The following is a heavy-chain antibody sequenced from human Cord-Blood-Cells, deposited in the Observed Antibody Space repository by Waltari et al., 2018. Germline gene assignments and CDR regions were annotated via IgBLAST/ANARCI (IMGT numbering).Heavy chain of an antibody. CDR1: GGSFSGYY. CDR2: INHSRST. J-gene: IGHJ4*02. Sequence: QVQLQQWGAGLLKPSETLSLTCAVYGGSFSGYYWSWIRQPPGKGLEWIGEINHSRSTNYNPSLKSRVTISVDTSKNQFSLKLSSVTAADTAVYYCARGLRQQRGIGVYWGQGTLVTVSS. CDR3: ARGLRQQRGIGVY. D-gene: IGHD6-13*01. V-gene: IGHV4-34*01.